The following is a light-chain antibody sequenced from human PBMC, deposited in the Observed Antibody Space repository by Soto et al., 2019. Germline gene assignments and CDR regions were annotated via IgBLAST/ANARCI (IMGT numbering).Light chain of an antibody. V-gene: IGLV1-47*01. CDR2: RND. CDR3: AAWDDSLSGHVV. CDR1: SSNIGSNF. J-gene: IGLJ2*01. Sequence: QAVVTQPPSASGTPGQSVTISCSGSSSNIGSNFVYWYQQLPGTAPKLLIYRNDQRPSGVPDRFSGSKSDTSASLAISGLRSEDEADYYCAAWDDSLSGHVVFGGGTQLTVL.